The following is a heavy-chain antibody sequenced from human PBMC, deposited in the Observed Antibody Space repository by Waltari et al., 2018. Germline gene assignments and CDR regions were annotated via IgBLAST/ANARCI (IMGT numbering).Heavy chain of an antibody. J-gene: IGHJ4*02. CDR3: AGGCGVLQDH. V-gene: IGHV3-7*05. CDR2: IDQKGRWK. Sequence: EVQLVESGGGLVQPGGSLRLSCPAPGFAYSTYWVHWVRQAPGKGVGWPGIIDQKGRWKYLAEVVKGRFTISRDRARNSLDLQMNRLRGGETAGDYCAGGCGVLQDHWGQGTLVTVSS. CDR1: GFAYSTYW. D-gene: IGHD1-26*01.